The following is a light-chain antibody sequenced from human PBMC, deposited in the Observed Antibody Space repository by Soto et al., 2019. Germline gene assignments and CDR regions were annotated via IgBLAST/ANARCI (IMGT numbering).Light chain of an antibody. CDR1: ESVRDE. V-gene: IGKV3-11*01. J-gene: IGKJ5*01. CDR2: DSS. Sequence: EAVLTQSPATLSLSPGERATLSCRASESVRDELGWYQQKPGQAPRLLIFDSSNRATGIPARFSSSGYGTDFTLSISSLEPEDFAVYYCQQRLSWLITFGQGTRLEI. CDR3: QQRLSWLIT.